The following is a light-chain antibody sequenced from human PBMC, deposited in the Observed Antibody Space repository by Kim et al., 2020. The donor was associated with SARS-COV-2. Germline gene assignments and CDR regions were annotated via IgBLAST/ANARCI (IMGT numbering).Light chain of an antibody. Sequence: SYELTQPPSVSVSPGQTASITCSGDKLGDRYACWYQQKPGQSHVLVIYQDSKRPSGIPERFSGSNSGNTATLSISGTQTMDEADYFCQAWDSSTGVFGGG. CDR3: QAWDSSTGV. CDR1: KLGDRY. J-gene: IGLJ3*02. CDR2: QDS. V-gene: IGLV3-1*01.